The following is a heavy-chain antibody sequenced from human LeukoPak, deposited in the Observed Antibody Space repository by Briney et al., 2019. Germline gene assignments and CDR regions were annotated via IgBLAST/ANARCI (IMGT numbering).Heavy chain of an antibody. Sequence: SETLSLTCTVSGGSVSSGSYYWSWIRQPPGKGLEWIGYIYYSGSTNYNPSLKSRVTISVDTSKNQFSLKLSSVTAADTAVYYCASASSGFDYWGQGTLVTVSS. CDR1: GGSVSSGSYY. D-gene: IGHD6-19*01. J-gene: IGHJ4*02. CDR2: IYYSGST. CDR3: ASASSGFDY. V-gene: IGHV4-61*01.